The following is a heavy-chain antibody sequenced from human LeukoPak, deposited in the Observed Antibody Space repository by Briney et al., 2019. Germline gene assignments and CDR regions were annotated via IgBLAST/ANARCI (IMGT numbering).Heavy chain of an antibody. CDR3: ARALAGGFYEGSIDW. V-gene: IGHV1-69*13. CDR2: IIPIFGTA. J-gene: IGHJ4*02. Sequence: SVKVSCKASGGTFISYAISWVRQAPGQGLEWMGGIIPIFGTANYAQKFQGRVTITSDESTSTAYMQLSSLRSEDTAVYYCARALAGGFYEGSIDWGGRRPLVSVS. D-gene: IGHD3-9*01. CDR1: GGTFISYA.